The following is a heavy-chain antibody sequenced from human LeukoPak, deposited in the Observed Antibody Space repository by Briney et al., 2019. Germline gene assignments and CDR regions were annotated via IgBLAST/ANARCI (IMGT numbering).Heavy chain of an antibody. Sequence: GESLKISCKGSGYSFTSYWIGWVRQMPGKGLEWMGIIYPGDSDTRYSPSFQGQVTISADKSISTAYLQWSSLKASDTAMYYCASSRYYDSSGYHPLDYWGQGTLVTVSS. D-gene: IGHD3-22*01. CDR3: ASSRYYDSSGYHPLDY. V-gene: IGHV5-51*01. J-gene: IGHJ4*02. CDR1: GYSFTSYW. CDR2: IYPGDSDT.